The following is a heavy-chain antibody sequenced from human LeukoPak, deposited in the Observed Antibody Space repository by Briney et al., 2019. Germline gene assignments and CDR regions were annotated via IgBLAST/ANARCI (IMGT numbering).Heavy chain of an antibody. D-gene: IGHD6-13*01. J-gene: IGHJ4*02. Sequence: PGGSLRLSCAASGFTFSSYAMSWVRQAPGKGLEWVSGISASGDNSYYGDSVKGRFTISRDNSKNTLYLQMSSLRAEDTAIYHCAKDLHISSWPIHYWGQGTLVTVSS. V-gene: IGHV3-23*01. CDR3: AKDLHISSWPIHY. CDR1: GFTFSSYA. CDR2: ISASGDNS.